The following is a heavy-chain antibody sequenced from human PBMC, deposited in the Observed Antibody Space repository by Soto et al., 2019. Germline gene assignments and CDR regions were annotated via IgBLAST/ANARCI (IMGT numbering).Heavy chain of an antibody. V-gene: IGHV1-24*01. CDR1: GDSLTELS. CDR3: AIEVGGSTQFEL. J-gene: IGHJ3*01. CDR2: YDLEKGGT. D-gene: IGHD3-3*01. Sequence: ASVKVSCKVSGDSLTELSIHWVRQAPGEGLEWMGGYDLEKGGTIYAQKFQGRVTMTDDSPAHTTYMQLSSLRSEDTAVYYCAIEVGGSTQFELWGQGTMVTVSS.